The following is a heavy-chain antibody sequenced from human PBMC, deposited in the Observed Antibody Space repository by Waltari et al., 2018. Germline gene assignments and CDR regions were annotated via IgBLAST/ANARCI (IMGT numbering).Heavy chain of an antibody. CDR1: GYTFTSYA. V-gene: IGHV1-3*01. Sequence: QVQLVQSGAEVKKPGASVKVSCKASGYTFTSYAMHWVRQAPGQRLEWMGWINAGNGNNKDSTNFQGRVTITRDTSAITAYMELSSLRSEDTAVYYCARVESGSYYNPDAFDIWGQGTMVTVSS. CDR3: ARVESGSYYNPDAFDI. J-gene: IGHJ3*02. CDR2: INAGNGNN. D-gene: IGHD3-10*01.